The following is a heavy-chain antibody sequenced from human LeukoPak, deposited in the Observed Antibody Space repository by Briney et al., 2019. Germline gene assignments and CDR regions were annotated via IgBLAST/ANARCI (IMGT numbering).Heavy chain of an antibody. D-gene: IGHD1-26*01. CDR3: ARSEWELTLDY. CDR2: ITPIFGTA. V-gene: IGHV1-69*13. Sequence: SVEVSCKASGGTFSSYDISWVRQAPGQGLEWMGEITPIFGTANYAHKFQGRVTITADESTSTAYMELSSLRYEDTAVYYCARSEWELTLDYWGQGTLLTVSS. J-gene: IGHJ4*02. CDR1: GGTFSSYD.